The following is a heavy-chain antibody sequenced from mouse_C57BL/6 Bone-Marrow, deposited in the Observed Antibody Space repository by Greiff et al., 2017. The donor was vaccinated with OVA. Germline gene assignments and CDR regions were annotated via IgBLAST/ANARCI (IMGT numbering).Heavy chain of an antibody. J-gene: IGHJ2*01. Sequence: DVMLVESGPGLAKPSQTLSLTCSVTGYSITSDYWNWIRKFPGNKLEYMGYISYSGSTYYNPSLKSRISITRDTSKNQYYLQLNSVTTEDTATYYCASLKLGREELYFDYWGQGTTLTVSS. V-gene: IGHV3-8*01. CDR3: ASLKLGREELYFDY. D-gene: IGHD4-1*01. CDR1: GYSITSDY. CDR2: ISYSGST.